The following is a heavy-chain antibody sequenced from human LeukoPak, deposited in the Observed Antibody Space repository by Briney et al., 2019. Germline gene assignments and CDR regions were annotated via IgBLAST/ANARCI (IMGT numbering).Heavy chain of an antibody. CDR2: ISSSGSTI. D-gene: IGHD5-12*01. CDR1: GFTFSDYY. Sequence: GGSLRLSCAASGFTFSDYYMSWIRQAPGKGLEWVSYISSSGSTIYYADSVKGRFTISRDNAKNSLYLQMNSLRAEDTAVYYCARGGATEMATIATFDYWGQGTLVTVSS. CDR3: ARGGATEMATIATFDY. J-gene: IGHJ4*02. V-gene: IGHV3-11*01.